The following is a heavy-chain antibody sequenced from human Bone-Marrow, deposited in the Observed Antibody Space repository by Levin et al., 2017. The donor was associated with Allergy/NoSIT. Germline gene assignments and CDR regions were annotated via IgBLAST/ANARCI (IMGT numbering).Heavy chain of an antibody. CDR2: ISYDGSNK. D-gene: IGHD5-24*01. V-gene: IGHV3-30-3*01. CDR3: ARDQGDGYRRPYGMDV. J-gene: IGHJ6*02. Sequence: PAGGSLRLSCAGSGFTFSSYAMHWVRQAPGKGLEWVAVISYDGSNKYYADSVKGRFTISRDNSKNTLYLQMNSLRAEDTAVYDCARDQGDGYRRPYGMDVWGQGTTVTVSS. CDR1: GFTFSSYA.